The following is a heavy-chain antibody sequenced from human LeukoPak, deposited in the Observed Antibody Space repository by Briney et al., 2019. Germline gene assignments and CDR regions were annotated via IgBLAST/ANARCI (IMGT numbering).Heavy chain of an antibody. Sequence: GRSLRLSCAASGFTFSSYGMHWVRQAPGKGPEWVAIIWYDGSTKYYADSVKGRFTVSRDNSKNTLYLQMNSLRAEDTAVYYCVKDYGIAAAGTPGNYWGQGTLVTVSS. CDR2: IWYDGSTK. D-gene: IGHD6-13*01. CDR3: VKDYGIAAAGTPGNY. CDR1: GFTFSSYG. J-gene: IGHJ4*02. V-gene: IGHV3-33*06.